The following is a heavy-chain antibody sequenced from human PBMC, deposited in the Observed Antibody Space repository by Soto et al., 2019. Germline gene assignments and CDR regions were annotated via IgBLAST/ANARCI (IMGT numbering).Heavy chain of an antibody. V-gene: IGHV4-30-4*01. CDR1: GGSISSNDYY. D-gene: IGHD2-21*01. Sequence: QVQLQESGPGLVTPSQTLSLTCTVSGGSISSNDYYWSWIRQPPGKGLEWIGNIYYSGSTYYNASPKSRLTVSDNRSKNQFPLKLTPVTAADTAVYYCARDGIGGGGMDVWGQGTTVTVS. CDR3: ARDGIGGGGMDV. CDR2: IYYSGST. J-gene: IGHJ6*02.